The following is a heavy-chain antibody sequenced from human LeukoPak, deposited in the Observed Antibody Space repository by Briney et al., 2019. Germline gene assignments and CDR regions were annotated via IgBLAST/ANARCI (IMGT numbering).Heavy chain of an antibody. D-gene: IGHD3-10*01. CDR2: ISYDGSYK. J-gene: IGHJ4*02. Sequence: GGSLRLSCAASGFTFSSYAMHWVRQAPGKGLEWVAVISYDGSYKYYADSVKGRFTISRDNSKNTLYLQMNSLRAEDTAVYYCARDQEVGFWFGELSGGYFDYWGQGTLVTVSS. V-gene: IGHV3-30*04. CDR3: ARDQEVGFWFGELSGGYFDY. CDR1: GFTFSSYA.